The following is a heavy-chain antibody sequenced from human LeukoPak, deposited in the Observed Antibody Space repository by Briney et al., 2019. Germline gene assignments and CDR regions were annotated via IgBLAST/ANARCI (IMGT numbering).Heavy chain of an antibody. V-gene: IGHV1-46*01. CDR3: ARDVVTTVTYYYFDY. Sequence: EASVKVSCKASGYTFTSYYMHWVRQAPGQGLEWMGIINPSGGSTSYAQKFQGRVTMTRDMSTSTVYMELSSLRSEDTAVYYCARDVVTTVTYYYFDYWGQGTLVTVSS. J-gene: IGHJ4*02. CDR2: INPSGGST. D-gene: IGHD4-17*01. CDR1: GYTFTSYY.